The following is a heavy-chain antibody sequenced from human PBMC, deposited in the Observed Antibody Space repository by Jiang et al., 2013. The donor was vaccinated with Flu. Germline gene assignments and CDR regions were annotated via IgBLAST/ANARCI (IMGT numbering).Heavy chain of an antibody. Sequence: VKVSCKASGGTFSSDSIAWVRQAPGQGASVDGRDRPIFRTAKYEQKFQGRVTITADKSTNTAYMELSNVRSDDTAVYYCARGRYSYGYAFDYWGQGTLVTVSS. CDR1: GGTFSSDS. CDR3: ARGRYSYGYAFDY. D-gene: IGHD5-18*01. CDR2: RPIFRTA. J-gene: IGHJ4*02. V-gene: IGHV1-69*06.